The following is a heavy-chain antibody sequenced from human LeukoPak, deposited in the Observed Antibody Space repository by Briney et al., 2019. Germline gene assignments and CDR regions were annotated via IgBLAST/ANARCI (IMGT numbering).Heavy chain of an antibody. V-gene: IGHV4-4*07. J-gene: IGHJ3*02. CDR2: IYTSGST. D-gene: IGHD3-10*01. CDR1: GGSISSYY. Sequence: SETLSLTCTVFGGSISSYYWSWIRQPAGKGLEWIGRIYTSGSTNYNPSLRSRVSMSIDTSKNQFSLKVISVTAADTAVYYCARYGSGSYLDPFDIWGQGTMVIVSS. CDR3: ARYGSGSYLDPFDI.